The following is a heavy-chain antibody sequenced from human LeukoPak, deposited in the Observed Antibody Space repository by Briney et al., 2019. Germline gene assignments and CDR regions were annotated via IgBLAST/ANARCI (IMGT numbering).Heavy chain of an antibody. CDR1: GYSISSGYY. CDR2: IYDTGST. CDR3: AFEAVDGFDI. Sequence: PSETLSLTCTVSGYSISSGYYWGWIRQPPGKGLEWIGSIYDTGSTYYNPSLRSRVTISVDTSKNQFSLKLRSVTATDTAVYYCAFEAVDGFDIWGQGTMVTVSS. V-gene: IGHV4-38-2*02. J-gene: IGHJ3*02.